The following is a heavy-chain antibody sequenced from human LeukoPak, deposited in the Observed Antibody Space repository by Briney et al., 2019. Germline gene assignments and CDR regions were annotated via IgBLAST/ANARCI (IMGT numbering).Heavy chain of an antibody. J-gene: IGHJ4*02. Sequence: GGSLRLSCAASGFTFSIYSMNWVRQAPGKGLEWVSSISSSSSYIYYADSVKVRFTISRDNAKNSLYLQMNSLRAEDTAVYYCARVHLGSSWLFDYWGQGTLVTVSS. D-gene: IGHD6-13*01. V-gene: IGHV3-21*01. CDR2: ISSSSSYI. CDR3: ARVHLGSSWLFDY. CDR1: GFTFSIYS.